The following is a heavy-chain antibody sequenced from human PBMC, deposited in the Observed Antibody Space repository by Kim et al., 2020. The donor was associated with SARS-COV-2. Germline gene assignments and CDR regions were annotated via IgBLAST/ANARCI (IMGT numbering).Heavy chain of an antibody. CDR1: GGSFSGYY. Sequence: SETLSLTCAVYGGSFSGYYWSWIRQPPGKGLEWIGEINHSGSTNYNPSLKSRVTISVDTSKNQFSLKLSSVTAADTAVYYCARVRRGYWGQGTLVTVSS. CDR2: INHSGST. CDR3: ARVRRGY. J-gene: IGHJ4*02. D-gene: IGHD6-6*01. V-gene: IGHV4-34*01.